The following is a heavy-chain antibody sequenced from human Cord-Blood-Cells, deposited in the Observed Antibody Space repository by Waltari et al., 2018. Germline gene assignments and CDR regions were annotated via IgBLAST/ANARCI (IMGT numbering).Heavy chain of an antibody. D-gene: IGHD6-6*01. J-gene: IGHJ4*02. CDR2: INAGNGNI. V-gene: IGHV1-3*01. CDR3: ARTIAARPSFDY. Sequence: QVQLVQSGAEVKKPGASVKVSCKASGYTFTSYAMHWVRQAPGQRLEWMGWINAGNGNIKYSQKFQGRVTITRDTSASTAYMELSSLRSEDTAVYYCARTIAARPSFDYWGQGTLVTVSS. CDR1: GYTFTSYA.